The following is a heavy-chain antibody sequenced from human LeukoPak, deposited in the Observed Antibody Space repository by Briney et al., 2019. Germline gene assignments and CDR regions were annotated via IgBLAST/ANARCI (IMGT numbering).Heavy chain of an antibody. D-gene: IGHD3-3*01. CDR2: IIPIFGTA. CDR1: GGTFSSYA. Sequence: ASVKVSCKASGGTFSSYAISWVRQAPGQGLEWMGGIIPIFGTANYAQKFQGRVTITADKSTSTAYMELSSLRSEDTAVYYCARPSKGSGRRQFGAFDIWGQGTMVTVSS. J-gene: IGHJ3*02. CDR3: ARPSKGSGRRQFGAFDI. V-gene: IGHV1-69*06.